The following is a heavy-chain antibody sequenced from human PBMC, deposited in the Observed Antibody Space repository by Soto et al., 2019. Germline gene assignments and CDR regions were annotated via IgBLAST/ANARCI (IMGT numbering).Heavy chain of an antibody. CDR2: IYYSGST. J-gene: IGHJ4*02. D-gene: IGHD6-13*01. CDR3: ARWSSSPPGPLEY. CDR1: GGSISGYY. Sequence: PSETLSLTCTVSGGSISGYYWSWIRQPPGKGQEWIGYIYYSGSTNYNPSLKSRVTISVDTSKNQFFLKLTSVTAADTAVYYCARWSSSPPGPLEYWGMRTLVTVSS. V-gene: IGHV4-59*01.